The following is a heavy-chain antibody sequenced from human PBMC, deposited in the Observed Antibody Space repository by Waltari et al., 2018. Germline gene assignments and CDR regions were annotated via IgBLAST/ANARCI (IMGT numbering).Heavy chain of an antibody. Sequence: EVQLVESGGGLVQPGRSLRLSCTASGFTFGDYAMSWVRQAPGKGLEWVGFIRSKAYGGTTEYAASVKGRFTISRDDSKSIAYLQMNSLKTEDTAVYYCTRGSSGWYRGAFDIWGQGTMVTVSS. V-gene: IGHV3-49*04. CDR3: TRGSSGWYRGAFDI. CDR1: GFTFGDYA. CDR2: IRSKAYGGTT. J-gene: IGHJ3*02. D-gene: IGHD6-19*01.